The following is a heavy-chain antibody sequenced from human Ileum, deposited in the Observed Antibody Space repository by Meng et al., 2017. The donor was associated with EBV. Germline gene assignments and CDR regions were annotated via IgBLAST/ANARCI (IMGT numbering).Heavy chain of an antibody. Sequence: EVHRGGAGGALVQPGGALRLACAASGFSVSRYWMHWVRQAPGKGLVWVSRTNENGRTTDYADSVKGRFTISRDNTKNILYLQMDSLRAEDTAVYFCSRDLAGSDDDWGQGTLVTVAS. V-gene: IGHV3-74*01. D-gene: IGHD6-25*01. CDR1: GFSVSRYW. J-gene: IGHJ4*02. CDR2: TNENGRTT. CDR3: SRDLAGSDDD.